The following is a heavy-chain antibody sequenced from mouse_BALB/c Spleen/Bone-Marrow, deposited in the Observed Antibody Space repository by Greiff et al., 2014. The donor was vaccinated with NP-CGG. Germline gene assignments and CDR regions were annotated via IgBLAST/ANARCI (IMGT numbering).Heavy chain of an antibody. V-gene: IGHV3-8*02. Sequence: EVQGVESGPSLVKPSQTLSLTCSVTGDSITSSYWNWIRKFPGNKLEYMGYISYSGNAYYNPSLKSRISLTRDTSKNQYYLQWNSVATEDAATYVCARGNGYHFDYWGQGTTLTVSS. CDR3: ARGNGYHFDY. J-gene: IGHJ2*01. D-gene: IGHD1-2*01. CDR2: ISYSGNA. CDR1: GDSITSSY.